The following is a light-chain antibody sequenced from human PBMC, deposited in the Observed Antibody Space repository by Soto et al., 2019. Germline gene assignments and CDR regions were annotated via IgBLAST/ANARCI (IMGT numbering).Light chain of an antibody. CDR2: GAS. Sequence: EVIWTQSPDTLSLSPGERATLSCRASQTVSSNYLAWCQQRPGQAPRLLIYGASTRAAGIPDRFSGSGSGTDFTLTITRLEPEDSAVYFCQQYTGPPTTFGQGTRPEIK. J-gene: IGKJ5*01. V-gene: IGKV3-20*01. CDR3: QQYTGPPTT. CDR1: QTVSSNY.